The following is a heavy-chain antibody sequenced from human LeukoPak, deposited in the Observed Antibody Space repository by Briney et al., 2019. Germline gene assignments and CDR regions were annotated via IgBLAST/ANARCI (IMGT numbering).Heavy chain of an antibody. J-gene: IGHJ4*02. CDR1: GFTFSDYY. V-gene: IGHV3-11*04. Sequence: PGGSLRLSCAASGFTFSDYYMSWIRQAPGKGLEWVSYISSSGSTIYYADSVKARFTISRANAKNSLYLQMNSLRAEDTAMYYCARGRLVGATRGDFDCWGQGTLVTVSS. CDR3: ARGRLVGATRGDFDC. D-gene: IGHD1-26*01. CDR2: ISSSGSTI.